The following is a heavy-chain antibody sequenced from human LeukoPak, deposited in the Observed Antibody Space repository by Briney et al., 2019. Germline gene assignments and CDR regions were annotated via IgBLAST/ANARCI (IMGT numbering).Heavy chain of an antibody. V-gene: IGHV4-39*01. CDR1: GGSFSGYY. J-gene: IGHJ4*02. Sequence: SETLSLTCAVYGGSFSGYYWAWIRQPPGKGLEWIASIYYSGSTYYNPSLKSRVTTSVDTSRNQFSLKLSSVTAADTAVYYCASLAVAGLSEGYWGQGTLVIVSS. D-gene: IGHD6-19*01. CDR2: IYYSGST. CDR3: ASLAVAGLSEGY.